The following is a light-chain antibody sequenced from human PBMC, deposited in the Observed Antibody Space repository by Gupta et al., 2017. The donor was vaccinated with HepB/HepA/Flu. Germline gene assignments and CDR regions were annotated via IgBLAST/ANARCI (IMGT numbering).Light chain of an antibody. Sequence: DIQMTQSHSTLSASVGDRVTLTCRASQSINNLLAWYQQKAGKAPKLLIYKASNLQSGVPSRFSGRGSGTEFTLTISSLQPDDFATYYCQQDDDYPVTFGGGTKVEIK. CDR1: QSINNL. V-gene: IGKV1-5*03. CDR2: KAS. J-gene: IGKJ4*01. CDR3: QQDDDYPVT.